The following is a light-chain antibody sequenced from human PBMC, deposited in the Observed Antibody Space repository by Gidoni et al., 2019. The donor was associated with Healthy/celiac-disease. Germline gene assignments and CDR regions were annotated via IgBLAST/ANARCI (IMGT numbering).Light chain of an antibody. J-gene: IGKJ4*01. CDR1: QSISSW. Sequence: DIQMTQSPSTLSASVGDRVTITCRASQSISSWLAWYQQKPGKAPKLLSYKASSLESGVPSRFSGSGSGTEFTLTISSLQPDDFATYYCQQYNSYSFLTFGGGTKVEIK. V-gene: IGKV1-5*03. CDR2: KAS. CDR3: QQYNSYSFLT.